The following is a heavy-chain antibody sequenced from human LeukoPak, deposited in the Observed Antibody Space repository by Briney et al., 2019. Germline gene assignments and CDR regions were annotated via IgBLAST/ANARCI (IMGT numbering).Heavy chain of an antibody. D-gene: IGHD2-15*01. CDR2: ISSSGSTI. J-gene: IGHJ4*02. CDR1: GFTFSDYY. V-gene: IGHV3-11*04. CDR3: ARAVVTATPYFDY. Sequence: PGGSLRLSCAASGFTFSDYYMSWIRQAPGKGLEWVSYISSSGSTIYYADSVKGRFTISRDNARNSLSLQMNSLRAEDTALYYCARAVVTATPYFDYWGQGTLVTVSS.